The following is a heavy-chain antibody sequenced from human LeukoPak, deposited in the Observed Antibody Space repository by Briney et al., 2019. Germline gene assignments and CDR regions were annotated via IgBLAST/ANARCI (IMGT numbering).Heavy chain of an antibody. V-gene: IGHV3-23*01. D-gene: IGHD5-24*01. CDR3: AKSRGDY. J-gene: IGHJ4*02. CDR2: VSAGGGST. CDR1: GFTFSNYA. Sequence: GGSLRLSCAATGFTFSNYAMTWVRQAPGKGLEWVSSVSAGGGSTYSADSVKGRFTFSRDISKNTLFLQMDSLRAEDTAVYYCAKSRGDYWGQGTLVTVSS.